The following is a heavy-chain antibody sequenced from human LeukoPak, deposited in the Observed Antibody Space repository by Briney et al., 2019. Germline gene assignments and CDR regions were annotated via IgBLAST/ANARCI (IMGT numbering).Heavy chain of an antibody. Sequence: PGGSPRLSCAASGFTFSSYEMNWVRQTPGKGLEWVSYISGSGRTIYYADSVKGRFTISRDNAKSSLYLQMNSLRAEDTAVYYCASLYCRADCYSGYWGQGTLVTVSS. CDR1: GFTFSSYE. J-gene: IGHJ4*02. D-gene: IGHD2-21*02. CDR2: ISGSGRTI. V-gene: IGHV3-48*03. CDR3: ASLYCRADCYSGY.